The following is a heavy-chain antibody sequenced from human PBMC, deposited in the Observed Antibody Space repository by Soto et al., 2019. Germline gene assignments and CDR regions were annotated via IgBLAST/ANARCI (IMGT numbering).Heavy chain of an antibody. CDR2: IWPGDSDA. CDR3: ARHGSSASFEF. CDR1: GYTFTSYW. J-gene: IGHJ4*02. Sequence: HGESLKISCKTSGYTFTSYWIGWVRQMPGKGLEWMGIIWPGDSDARYSPSFQGQVTISADKSISTAFLQWSSLNASDTAMYYCARHGSSASFEFWGQGTLVTVSS. D-gene: IGHD6-6*01. V-gene: IGHV5-51*01.